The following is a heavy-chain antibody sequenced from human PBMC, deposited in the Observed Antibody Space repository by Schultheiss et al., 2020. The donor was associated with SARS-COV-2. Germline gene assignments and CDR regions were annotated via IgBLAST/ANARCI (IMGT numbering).Heavy chain of an antibody. Sequence: GGSLRLSCAASGFTFSSYSMNWVRQAPGKGLEWVSSISSSSSYIYYADSVKGRFTISRDNAKNSLYLQMNSLRAEDTAVYYCAASDVRIAAASHWGQGTLVTVSS. CDR2: ISSSSSYI. CDR3: AASDVRIAAASH. V-gene: IGHV3-21*01. D-gene: IGHD6-13*01. J-gene: IGHJ4*02. CDR1: GFTFSSYS.